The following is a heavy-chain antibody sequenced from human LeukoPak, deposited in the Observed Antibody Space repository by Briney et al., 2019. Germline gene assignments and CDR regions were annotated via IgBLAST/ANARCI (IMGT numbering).Heavy chain of an antibody. CDR1: GFTFSSYG. V-gene: IGHV3-23*01. Sequence: GGSLRPSCAASGFTFSSYGMRWVRQAPGKGLEYVSGITASGSGTSYADSVKGRFTISRDNSNNTLFLQMNSLRAEDTAVYYCTKIAGPTAYWGQGTLVTVSS. D-gene: IGHD4-17*01. CDR2: ITASGSGT. J-gene: IGHJ4*02. CDR3: TKIAGPTAY.